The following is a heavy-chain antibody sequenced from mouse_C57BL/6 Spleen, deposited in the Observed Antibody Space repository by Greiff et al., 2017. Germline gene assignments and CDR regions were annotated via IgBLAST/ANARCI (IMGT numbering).Heavy chain of an antibody. CDR2: IDPSDSYT. CDR1: GYTFTSYW. Sequence: QVQLQQPGAELVMPGASVKLSCKASGYTFTSYWMHWVKQRPGQGLEWIGEIDPSDSYTNYNQKFKGKSTLTVDKSSSTAYMQLSSLTSEDSAVYDCERRAITAVVVDYYDYWGQGTTLTVSS. CDR3: ERRAITAVVVDYYDY. J-gene: IGHJ2*01. V-gene: IGHV1-69*01. D-gene: IGHD1-1*01.